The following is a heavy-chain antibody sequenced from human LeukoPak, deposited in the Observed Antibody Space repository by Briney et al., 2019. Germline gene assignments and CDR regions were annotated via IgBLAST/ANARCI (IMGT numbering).Heavy chain of an antibody. CDR3: AKDSSRFLEWLSTFVDY. V-gene: IGHV3-43*02. CDR1: GFTFDDYA. CDR2: ISGDGGST. D-gene: IGHD3-3*01. Sequence: GGSLRLSCAASGFTFDDYAMHWVRQAPGRGVEWVSLISGDGGSTYYADSVKGRFTISRDNSKTTMYLQMNSLRTEDTALYFCAKDSSRFLEWLSTFVDYWGQGTLVTVSS. J-gene: IGHJ4*02.